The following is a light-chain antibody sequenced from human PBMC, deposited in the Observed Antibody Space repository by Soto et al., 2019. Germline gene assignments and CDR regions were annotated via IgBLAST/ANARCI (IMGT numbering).Light chain of an antibody. CDR1: QTISSW. J-gene: IGKJ1*01. V-gene: IGKV1-5*03. Sequence: DIQITQSASTLSASVGDGVTITCRASQTISSWLAWYQQKPGKAPKLLIYKASTLKSGVPSRFSGSGSGTEFTLTISSLQPDDFATYYCQHYNSYSEAFGQGTKVDIK. CDR2: KAS. CDR3: QHYNSYSEA.